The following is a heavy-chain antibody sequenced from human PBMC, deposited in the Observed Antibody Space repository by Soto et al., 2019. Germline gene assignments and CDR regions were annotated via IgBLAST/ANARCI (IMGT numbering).Heavy chain of an antibody. D-gene: IGHD2-2*01. CDR2: IWSGGSNE. J-gene: IGHJ4*02. CDR3: ARGPGTSYFDY. CDR1: GVTFSSYG. Sequence: QVQLVESGGGVVQPGRSLRLSCAASGVTFSSYGMHWVRQAPGKGLEWVAVIWSGGSNENYADSVKGRFTISRDNSKNMLYLQMNSLRAEDTAVYYCARGPGTSYFDYWGQGSLVTVSS. V-gene: IGHV3-33*01.